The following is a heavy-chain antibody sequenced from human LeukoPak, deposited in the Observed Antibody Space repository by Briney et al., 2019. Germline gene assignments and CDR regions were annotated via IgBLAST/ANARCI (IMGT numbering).Heavy chain of an antibody. J-gene: IGHJ3*02. D-gene: IGHD1-1*01. Sequence: PSQTLSLTCTVSGGSISSGGYYWSWIRQPPGKGLEWIGYIYHSGSTYYNPSLKSRVTISADRSNNQFSLKMSSVTAADTAVYYCARHRADAPQAFRTGTSEQAAFDIWGQGTMVTVSS. V-gene: IGHV4-30-2*01. CDR3: ARHRADAPQAFRTGTSEQAAFDI. CDR1: GGSISSGGYY. CDR2: IYHSGST.